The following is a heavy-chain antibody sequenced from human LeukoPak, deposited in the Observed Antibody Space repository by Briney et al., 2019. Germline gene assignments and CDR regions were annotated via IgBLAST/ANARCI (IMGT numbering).Heavy chain of an antibody. V-gene: IGHV4-59*08. Sequence: SETLSLTCTVSSGSISTYYWSWIRQPPGKGLEWIGYIYYSESTYFNPSLKSRVTMSIDTSKNQFSLNLASVTAADTAVYYCARTRPGTGYFFDSWGRGTLVTVSS. J-gene: IGHJ4*02. CDR3: ARTRPGTGYFFDS. D-gene: IGHD6-19*01. CDR1: SGSISTYY. CDR2: IYYSEST.